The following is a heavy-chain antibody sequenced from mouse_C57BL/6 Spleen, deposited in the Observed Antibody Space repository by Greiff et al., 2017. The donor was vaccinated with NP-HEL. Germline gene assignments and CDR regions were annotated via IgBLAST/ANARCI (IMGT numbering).Heavy chain of an antibody. CDR3: AREGFITTGVPYFDY. D-gene: IGHD1-1*01. V-gene: IGHV5-4*01. Sequence: DVQLVESGGGLVKPGGSLKLSCAASGFTFSSYAMSWVRQTPEKRLEWVATISDGGSYTYYPDNVKGRFTISRDNAKNNLYLQMSHLKSEDTAMYYCAREGFITTGVPYFDYWGQGTTLTVSS. CDR2: ISDGGSYT. CDR1: GFTFSSYA. J-gene: IGHJ2*01.